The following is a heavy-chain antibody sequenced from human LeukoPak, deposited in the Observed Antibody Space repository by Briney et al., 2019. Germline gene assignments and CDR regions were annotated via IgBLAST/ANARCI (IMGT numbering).Heavy chain of an antibody. Sequence: NPSETLSLTCTVSGGSISSGGYYWSWIRQHPGKGLEWIGYIYYSGSTYYNPSLKSRVTISVDTSKNQFSLKLSSVTAADTAVYYCARDKHGDYVDYWGQGTLVTVSS. CDR3: ARDKHGDYVDY. D-gene: IGHD4-17*01. V-gene: IGHV4-31*03. CDR2: IYYSGST. CDR1: GGSISSGGYY. J-gene: IGHJ4*02.